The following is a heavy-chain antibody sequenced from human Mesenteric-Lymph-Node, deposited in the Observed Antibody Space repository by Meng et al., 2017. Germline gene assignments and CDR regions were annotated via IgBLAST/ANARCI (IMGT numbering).Heavy chain of an antibody. CDR1: GFTFSSYE. CDR2: ISSSSSYI. CDR3: ARDTANYDILTGYYKGNWFDP. D-gene: IGHD3-9*01. Sequence: GESLKISCAASGFTFSSYEMNWVRQAPGKGLEWVSSISSSSSYIYYADSVKGRFTISRDNAKNSLYLQMNSLRAEDTAVYYCARDTANYDILTGYYKGNWFDPWGQGTLVTVSS. J-gene: IGHJ5*02. V-gene: IGHV3-21*01.